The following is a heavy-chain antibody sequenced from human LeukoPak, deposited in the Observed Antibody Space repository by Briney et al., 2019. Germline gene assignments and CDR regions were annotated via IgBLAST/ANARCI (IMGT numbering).Heavy chain of an antibody. Sequence: SETLSLTCTVSGGSISSSSYYWGWIRQPPGTGLEWIGSIYYSGSTYYSPSLKSRVTISVDTSKNQFSLKLSSVTAADTAVYYCARRPSLWLPPGVDYWGQGTLVTVSS. V-gene: IGHV4-39*01. D-gene: IGHD5-18*01. CDR3: ARRPSLWLPPGVDY. CDR1: GGSISSSSYY. CDR2: IYYSGST. J-gene: IGHJ4*02.